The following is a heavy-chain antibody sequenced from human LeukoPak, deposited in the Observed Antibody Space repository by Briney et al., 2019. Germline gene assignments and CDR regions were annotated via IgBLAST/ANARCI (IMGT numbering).Heavy chain of an antibody. D-gene: IGHD6-13*01. CDR1: GGSISSSSYY. CDR3: ARDLTSSWYGNNWFDP. CDR2: IYTSGST. J-gene: IGHJ5*02. V-gene: IGHV4-61*02. Sequence: ETSETLSLTCTVSGGSISSSSYYWSWIRQPAGKGLEWIGRIYTSGSTNYNPSLKSRVTISVDTSKNRFSLKLSSVTAADTAVYYCARDLTSSWYGNNWFDPWGQGTLVTVSS.